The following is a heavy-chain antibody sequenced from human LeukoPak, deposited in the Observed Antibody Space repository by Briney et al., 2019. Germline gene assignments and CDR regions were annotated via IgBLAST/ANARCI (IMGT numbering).Heavy chain of an antibody. V-gene: IGHV3-11*01. D-gene: IGHD3-22*01. CDR3: ARVGPASGYYLDY. CDR1: GFTFSEYY. Sequence: KPGGSLRLSCAASGFTFSEYYMTWIRQAPGKGLEWVPYISSSGYTIYYADSVKGRFTISRDNAKNSLYLQMNSLRAEDTAVYYCARVGPASGYYLDYWGQGTLVTVSS. CDR2: ISSSGYTI. J-gene: IGHJ4*02.